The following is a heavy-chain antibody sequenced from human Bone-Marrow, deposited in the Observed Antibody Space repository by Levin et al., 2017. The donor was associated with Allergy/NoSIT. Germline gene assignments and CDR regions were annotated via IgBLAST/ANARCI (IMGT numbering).Heavy chain of an antibody. V-gene: IGHV4-61*09. Sequence: NASETLSLTCTVSGVSITSGNYYWSWIRQPAGKGLEWIGHIYTSGNTNYNPSLKSRVTISVDTSKNQFSLKLRSVTAADTAVHYCARVLQYCYYYMDGWGKGTTVTVSS. CDR2: IYTSGNT. CDR1: GVSITSGNYY. J-gene: IGHJ6*03. D-gene: IGHD2/OR15-2a*01. CDR3: ARVLQYCYYYMDG.